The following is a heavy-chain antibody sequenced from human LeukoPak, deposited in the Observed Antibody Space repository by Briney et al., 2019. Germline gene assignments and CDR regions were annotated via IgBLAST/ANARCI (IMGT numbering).Heavy chain of an antibody. D-gene: IGHD6-19*01. J-gene: IGHJ3*02. V-gene: IGHV4-4*07. CDR3: ARNQAVAANRGAFDI. CDR1: GGSLSTYY. CDR2: IYTSGST. Sequence: MSSETLSLTCTVSGGSLSTYYWSWIRQPAGKGLEWIGRIYTSGSTNYNPSLKSRVTMSVDTSKNQFSLKLDSVTEIDTAMYYCARNQAVAANRGAFDIWGQGTMVTVSS.